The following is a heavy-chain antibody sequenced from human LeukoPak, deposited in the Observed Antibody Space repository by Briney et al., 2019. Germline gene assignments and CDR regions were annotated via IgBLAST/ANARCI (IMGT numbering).Heavy chain of an antibody. Sequence: GGSLRLSCAASGFTFSSYAINWVRQAPGKGLDWVAVISYDGSNKFYADSVKGRFTISRDNSKNTLFLQMNSLGAEDTAVYFCARGRDYGGDQDGFDIWGRGTMVTVSS. CDR2: ISYDGSNK. D-gene: IGHD2-21*01. V-gene: IGHV3-30-3*01. CDR1: GFTFSSYA. J-gene: IGHJ3*02. CDR3: ARGRDYGGDQDGFDI.